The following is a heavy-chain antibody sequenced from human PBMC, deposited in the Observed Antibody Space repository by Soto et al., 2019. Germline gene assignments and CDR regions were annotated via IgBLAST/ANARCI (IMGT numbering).Heavy chain of an antibody. CDR2: ISSTSRTV. CDR3: TTYSNPGHAFDV. J-gene: IGHJ3*01. Sequence: EGPLVESGGGLVQPGGTLRLSCAASGFTFSSYNMNWVRQAPGKGLEWLSYISSTSRTVYYADSVKGRFTVSRDNAENSLFLQMNSLRADDSAVYYCTTYSNPGHAFDVWGQGTVVTVSS. CDR1: GFTFSSYN. D-gene: IGHD4-4*01. V-gene: IGHV3-48*01.